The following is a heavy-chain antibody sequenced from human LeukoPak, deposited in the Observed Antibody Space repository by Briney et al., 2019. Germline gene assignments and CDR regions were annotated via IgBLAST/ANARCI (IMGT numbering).Heavy chain of an antibody. CDR2: IYWSGST. D-gene: IGHD2-8*01. J-gene: IGHJ4*02. CDR1: GGPMRSYY. V-gene: IGHV4-59*01. Sequence: SETLSLTCTVSGGPMRSYYWSWIRQHPGKGLEWIGYIYWSGSTNYNPSLKSRVSMSVDTSKNQFSLKLGSVTAADTAVYYCARVVMVFAPYFDSWGQGTLVTVSS. CDR3: ARVVMVFAPYFDS.